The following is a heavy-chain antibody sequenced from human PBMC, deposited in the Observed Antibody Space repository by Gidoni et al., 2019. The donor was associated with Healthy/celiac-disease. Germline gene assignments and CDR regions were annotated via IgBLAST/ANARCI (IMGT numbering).Heavy chain of an antibody. CDR3: ARTPESHYYDSSGFTGRAFDI. D-gene: IGHD3-22*01. Sequence: QVQLVQSGAEVKKPGSSVKVSCKASGGTFSSYAISWVRQAPGQGLEWMGGIIPIFGTANYAQKFQGRVTITADESTSTAYMELSSLRSEDTAVYYCARTPESHYYDSSGFTGRAFDIWGQGTMVTVSS. CDR2: IIPIFGTA. CDR1: GGTFSSYA. V-gene: IGHV1-69*01. J-gene: IGHJ3*02.